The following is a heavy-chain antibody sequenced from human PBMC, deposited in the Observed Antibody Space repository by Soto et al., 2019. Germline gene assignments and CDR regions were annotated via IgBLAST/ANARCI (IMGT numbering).Heavy chain of an antibody. CDR3: ARDPPIVATILDYYYGMDV. V-gene: IGHV1-69*08. Sequence: QVQLVQSGAEVKKPGSSVKVSCKASGGTFSSYTISWVRQAPGQGLEWMGRIIPILGIANYAQKFQGRVTITADKXXSXAXXELSSLRSEDTAVYYCARDPPIVATILDYYYGMDVWGQGTTVTVSS. J-gene: IGHJ6*02. CDR2: IIPILGIA. CDR1: GGTFSSYT. D-gene: IGHD5-12*01.